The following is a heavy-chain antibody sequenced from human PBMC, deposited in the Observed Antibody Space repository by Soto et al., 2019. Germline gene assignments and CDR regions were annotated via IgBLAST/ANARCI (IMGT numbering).Heavy chain of an antibody. D-gene: IGHD2-21*02. Sequence: QVQLVQSGAEVKKPGASVKISCEASGYTFINYYMHWVRQAPGQGFEWMGRISPKSGGTNYAQKFQGRVSMTWDTSVQTAYMELSSLMSEDTSVYFCARPPGYISDWYYFDLWGQGTQVTVSS. CDR3: ARPPGYISDWYYFDL. J-gene: IGHJ4*02. CDR2: ISPKSGGT. V-gene: IGHV1-2*02. CDR1: GYTFINYY.